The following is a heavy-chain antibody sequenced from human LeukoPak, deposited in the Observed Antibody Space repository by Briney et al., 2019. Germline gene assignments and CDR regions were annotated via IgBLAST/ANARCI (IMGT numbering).Heavy chain of an antibody. V-gene: IGHV3-21*01. CDR2: ISSSSSYI. CDR1: GYTFTGYY. CDR3: ARTTMVRGVMTRGAFDI. J-gene: IGHJ3*02. Sequence: ASVKVSCKASGYTFTGYYMHWVRQAPGKGLEWVSSISSSSSYIYYADSVKGRFTISRDNAKNSLYLQMNSLRAEDTAVYYCARTTMVRGVMTRGAFDIWGQGTMVAVSS. D-gene: IGHD3-10*01.